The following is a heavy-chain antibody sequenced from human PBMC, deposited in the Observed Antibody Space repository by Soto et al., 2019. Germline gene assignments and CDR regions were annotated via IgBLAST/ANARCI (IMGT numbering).Heavy chain of an antibody. Sequence: QVQLQESGPGLVKPSETLSLTCTVSGGSISSYYWSWIRQPPGKGLEWIGYIYYSGSTNYNPSLKSRVTISVDTSKNQSSLKLRSVTAADTAVYYCARARVGASSFDYWGQGTLVTVSS. CDR3: ARARVGASSFDY. J-gene: IGHJ4*02. CDR2: IYYSGST. CDR1: GGSISSYY. D-gene: IGHD1-26*01. V-gene: IGHV4-59*08.